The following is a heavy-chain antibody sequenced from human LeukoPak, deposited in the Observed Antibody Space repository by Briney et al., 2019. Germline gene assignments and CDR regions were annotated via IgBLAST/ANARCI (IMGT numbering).Heavy chain of an antibody. CDR2: ITSNGGST. J-gene: IGHJ4*02. CDR1: GFTFSTNS. D-gene: IGHD6-13*01. V-gene: IGHV3-64*04. CDR3: ARVGQQLTRGGVDY. Sequence: PGGSLRLSCSASGFTFSTNSMHWVRQAPGKGLEFVSAITSNGGSTHYADSVKGRFTISRDNSKNTLYLQMNSLRAEDTAVYYCARVGQQLTRGGVDYWGQGTLVTVSS.